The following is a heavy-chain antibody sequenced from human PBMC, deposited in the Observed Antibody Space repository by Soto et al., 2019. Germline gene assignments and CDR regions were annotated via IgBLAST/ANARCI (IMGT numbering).Heavy chain of an antibody. CDR2: IIPISGTA. CDR1: GGTFSSYA. D-gene: IGHD2-2*01. V-gene: IGHV1-69*01. Sequence: QVQLVQSGAEVKKPGSSVKVSCKASGGTFSSYAISWVRQAPGQGLEWMGGIIPISGTANYAQKFQGRVTITADESTSTPYRELSSLRSEDTAVYYCARSQGSSTSLELYYYYYYGMDVWGQGTTVTVSS. J-gene: IGHJ6*02. CDR3: ARSQGSSTSLELYYYYYYGMDV.